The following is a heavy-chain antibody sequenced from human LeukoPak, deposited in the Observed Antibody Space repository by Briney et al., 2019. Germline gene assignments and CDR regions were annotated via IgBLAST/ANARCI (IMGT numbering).Heavy chain of an antibody. V-gene: IGHV3-7*01. CDR2: IKQDGSEK. J-gene: IGHJ4*02. D-gene: IGHD6-25*01. CDR3: ARANSSAFDY. CDR1: GFTFSSYA. Sequence: PGGSLRLSCAASGFTFSSYAMDWVRQAPGKGLEWVANIKQDGSEKYYVDSVKGRFTISRDNAKNSLYLQMNSLRAEDTAVYYCARANSSAFDYWGQGTLVTVSS.